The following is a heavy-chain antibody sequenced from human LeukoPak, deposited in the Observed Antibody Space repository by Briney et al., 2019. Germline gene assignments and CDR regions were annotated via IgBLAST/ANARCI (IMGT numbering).Heavy chain of an antibody. J-gene: IGHJ6*03. CDR1: GYTFIGYY. CDR2: INPNSGGT. V-gene: IGHV1-2*02. CDR3: ARGGYGGNVIRDYMDV. D-gene: IGHD4-23*01. Sequence: GASVKVSCKASGYTFIGYYIHWVRQAPGQGREWMGWINPNSGGTNYAQKFQGRVTMTRDTSISTVYMELSRLRSDDTAVYYCARGGYGGNVIRDYMDVWGKGTTVTVSS.